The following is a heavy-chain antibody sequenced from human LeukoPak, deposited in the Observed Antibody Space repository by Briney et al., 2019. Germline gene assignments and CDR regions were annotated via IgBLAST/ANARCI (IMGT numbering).Heavy chain of an antibody. V-gene: IGHV3-49*03. D-gene: IGHD6-19*01. J-gene: IGHJ6*02. Sequence: AGGSLRPSCTASGLTLGVYAISWFRLGAGEGLEWVCLIRSKAYGGTTEYAASVKGRFTISRDDPKSIAYLQMNSLKTEDTAVYYCTRGIIAVAGGSYYGMDVWGQGTTVTVSS. CDR1: GLTLGVYA. CDR2: IRSKAYGGTT. CDR3: TRGIIAVAGGSYYGMDV.